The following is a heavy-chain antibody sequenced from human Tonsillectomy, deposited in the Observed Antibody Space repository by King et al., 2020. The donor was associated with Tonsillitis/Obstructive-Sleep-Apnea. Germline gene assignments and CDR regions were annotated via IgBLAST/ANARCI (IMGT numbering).Heavy chain of an antibody. CDR1: GGSFSGYY. CDR2: INHSGST. D-gene: IGHD2-2*01. V-gene: IGHV4-34*01. J-gene: IGHJ6*03. Sequence: VQLQQWGAGLLKPSETLSLTCAVSGGSFSGYYWSWIRQPPGKGLEWIGEINHSGSTNYNPSLKSRVTISVDTSKNQFSLKLSSVTAADTAVYYCARGLDIVVVPAAIHYYYYMDVWGKGTTVTVSS. CDR3: ARGLDIVVVPAAIHYYYYMDV.